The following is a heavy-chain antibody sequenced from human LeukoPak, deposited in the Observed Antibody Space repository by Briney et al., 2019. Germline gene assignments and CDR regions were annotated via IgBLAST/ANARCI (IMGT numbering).Heavy chain of an antibody. CDR1: GYTFTGYY. V-gene: IGHV1-2*02. CDR3: ARSKSSDYGDRYYFDS. D-gene: IGHD4-17*01. CDR2: INPNSGDT. Sequence: GESLKISCKASGYTFTGYYIHWVRQAPRQGLEWMGWINPNSGDTKYAQNFQGRVTMTRDTSISTAYMELSSLRSVDTAVYYCARSKSSDYGDRYYFDSWGQGTLVTVSS. J-gene: IGHJ4*02.